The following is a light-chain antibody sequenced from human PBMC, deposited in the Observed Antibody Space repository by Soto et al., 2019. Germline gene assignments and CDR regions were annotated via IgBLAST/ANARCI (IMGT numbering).Light chain of an antibody. CDR2: AAS. V-gene: IGKV1-39*01. CDR3: QQSYSTPRT. J-gene: IGKJ1*01. Sequence: DIQITQFPSSLSASGGDRVTITCRASQSISSYLNWYQQKPGKAPKLLIYAASSLQSGVPSRFSGSGSGTDFTLTISSLQPEDFATYYCQQSYSTPRTFGQGTKVDIK. CDR1: QSISSY.